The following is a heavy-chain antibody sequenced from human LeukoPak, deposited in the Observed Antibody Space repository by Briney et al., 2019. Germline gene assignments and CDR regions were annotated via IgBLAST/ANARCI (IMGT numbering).Heavy chain of an antibody. V-gene: IGHV3-23*01. Sequence: PGGSLRLSCAASGFTFSSYAMSWVRQAPGKGLEWVSAISGSGGSTYYADSVKGRFTISRDNSKNTLYLQMNSLRAEDTAVYYCAKDVLRCSGGGCYSRVAEYFQHWGQGTLVTVSS. CDR1: GFTFSSYA. CDR3: AKDVLRCSGGGCYSRVAEYFQH. CDR2: ISGSGGST. D-gene: IGHD2-15*01. J-gene: IGHJ1*01.